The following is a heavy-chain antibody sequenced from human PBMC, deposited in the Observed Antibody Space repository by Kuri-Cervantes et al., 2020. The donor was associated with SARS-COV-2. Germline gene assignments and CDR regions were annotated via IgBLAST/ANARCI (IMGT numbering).Heavy chain of an antibody. J-gene: IGHJ4*02. D-gene: IGHD2-8*01. V-gene: IGHV4-59*02. Sequence: GSLRLSCSVSGVAVQYFFWTWIRQTPGKGLEWIGFISDSGTTTYNPSLRSRVSISVDTSTNHLSLNVRSVTAEDAATYYCAGVSARLFPQGRKTYIAGYFDSRGQGTLVTVSS. CDR1: GVAVQYFF. CDR2: ISDSGTT. CDR3: AGVSARLFPQGRKTYIAGYFDS.